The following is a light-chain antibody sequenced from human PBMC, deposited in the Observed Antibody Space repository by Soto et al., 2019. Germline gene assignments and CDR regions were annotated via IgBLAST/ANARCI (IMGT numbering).Light chain of an antibody. CDR1: ENIRSY. J-gene: IGKJ1*01. CDR2: GAS. Sequence: DIQMTQSPSSLSASVGDRVTITCRASENIRSYLNWYLHKPGKAPKLLIYGASTLQSGVPSRFTGSGSGTHFTLTISNLQPEDCATYFCQQSYNSPPTVGPGTKVDIK. V-gene: IGKV1-39*01. CDR3: QQSYNSPPT.